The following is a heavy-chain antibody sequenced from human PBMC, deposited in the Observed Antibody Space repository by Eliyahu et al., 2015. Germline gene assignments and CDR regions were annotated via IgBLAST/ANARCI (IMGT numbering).Heavy chain of an antibody. CDR1: GFXFXXYA. CDR2: ISWNSGSI. CDR3: AKGPTRLWFGEPAAY. Sequence: EVQLVESGGGLVQPGXSLRLSCAXXGFXFXXYAMPWXRQAPGKGLEWVSGISWNSGSIGYADSVKGRFTISRDNAKNSLYLQMNSLRAEDTALYYCAKGPTRLWFGEPAAYWGQGTLVTVSS. D-gene: IGHD3-10*01. V-gene: IGHV3-9*01. J-gene: IGHJ4*02.